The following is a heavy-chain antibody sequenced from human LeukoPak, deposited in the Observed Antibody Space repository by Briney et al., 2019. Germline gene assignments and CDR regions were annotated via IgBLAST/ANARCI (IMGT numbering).Heavy chain of an antibody. J-gene: IGHJ4*02. CDR1: GGSISGGAYS. Sequence: SETLSLTCTVSGGSISGGAYSWSWIRQPPGKGLEWIGYIYYSGNTYYNPSLKSRVTISIDTSKNQFSLKLSSVTAADTAVYYCARGPIAARPFDYWGQGTLVTVPS. V-gene: IGHV4-30-4*01. CDR2: IYYSGNT. CDR3: ARGPIAARPFDY. D-gene: IGHD6-6*01.